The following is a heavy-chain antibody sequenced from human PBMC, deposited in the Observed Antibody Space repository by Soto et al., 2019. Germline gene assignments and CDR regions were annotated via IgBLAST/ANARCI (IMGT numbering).Heavy chain of an antibody. CDR3: ARLGIVVVPAAMSWFDP. V-gene: IGHV4-34*01. J-gene: IGHJ5*02. CDR2: INHSGST. Sequence: PSETLSLTCAVYGGSFSGYYWSWIRQPPGKGLEWIGEINHSGSTNYNPSLKSRVTISVDTSKNQFSLKLSSVTAADTAVYYCARLGIVVVPAAMSWFDPWGQGTLVTVSS. CDR1: GGSFSGYY. D-gene: IGHD2-2*01.